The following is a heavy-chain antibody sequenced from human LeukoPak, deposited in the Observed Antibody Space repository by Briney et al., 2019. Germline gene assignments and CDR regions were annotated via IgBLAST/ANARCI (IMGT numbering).Heavy chain of an antibody. CDR3: ARVLAKMDSSPQDY. D-gene: IGHD6-13*01. CDR2: IYHSGGT. Sequence: SETLSLTCTVYGGSFSGHFWSWIRQPPGKGLEWIGEIYHSGGTNYHPSLKSRVTISVDTSKNQFSLTLSSVTAADTAVYYCARVLAKMDSSPQDYWGQGTLVTVSS. CDR1: GGSFSGHF. J-gene: IGHJ4*02. V-gene: IGHV4-34*01.